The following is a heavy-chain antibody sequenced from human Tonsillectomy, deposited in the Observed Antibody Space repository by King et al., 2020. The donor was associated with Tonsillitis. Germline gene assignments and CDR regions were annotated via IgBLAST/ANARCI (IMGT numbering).Heavy chain of an antibody. J-gene: IGHJ6*02. CDR1: GYTFTRYP. Sequence: VQLVQSGAGVKKPGASVKVSCKASGYTFTRYPMHWVRQAPGQRLEWMGWINADNGNTKYSQKFHDRLTITRDTSESTAYMELSGLRSEDTAVYYCARGYDDYDDYVTSYYYGMDVWGQGTTVTVSS. V-gene: IGHV1-3*01. D-gene: IGHD4-17*01. CDR3: ARGYDDYDDYVTSYYYGMDV. CDR2: INADNGNT.